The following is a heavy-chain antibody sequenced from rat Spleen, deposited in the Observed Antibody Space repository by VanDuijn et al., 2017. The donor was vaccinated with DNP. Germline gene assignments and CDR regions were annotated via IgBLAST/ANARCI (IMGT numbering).Heavy chain of an antibody. CDR3: ARAYGSPWYFDY. CDR1: GFTFSRYW. CDR2: INTDGAGT. D-gene: IGHD1-3*01. Sequence: EVQLVESGGGLVQPGRSMKLSCVASGFTFSRYWMYWIRQAPGKGLEWVATINTDGAGTYYPDSVKGRFTISRDNAKSSLYLQMNSLKSEDTATYYCARAYGSPWYFDYWGQGVMVTVSS. V-gene: IGHV5-58*01. J-gene: IGHJ2*01.